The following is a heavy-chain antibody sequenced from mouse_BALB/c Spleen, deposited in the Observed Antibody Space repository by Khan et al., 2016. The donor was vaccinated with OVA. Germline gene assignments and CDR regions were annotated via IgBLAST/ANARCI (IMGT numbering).Heavy chain of an antibody. CDR2: ISSGADYT. CDR1: GFTFSAYS. V-gene: IGHV5-6*01. CDR3: ASHLTGSFAY. D-gene: IGHD4-1*01. J-gene: IGHJ3*01. Sequence: VQLKESGGDLVKPAGSLKLSCAVSGFTFSAYSMSWVRQPPDKRLEWVATISSGADYTYYPDGVKGRFTISRDNDKNNLYLQMSSLKSEDTAMYYCASHLTGSFAYWGQGTLVTVSA.